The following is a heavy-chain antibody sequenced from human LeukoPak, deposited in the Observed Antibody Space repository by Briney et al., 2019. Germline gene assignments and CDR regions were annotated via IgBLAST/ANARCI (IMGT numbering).Heavy chain of an antibody. CDR1: GFTFSSYG. D-gene: IGHD2-8*01. CDR3: AKRGVCVPFYLDY. CDR2: ISYDGSNK. J-gene: IGHJ4*02. V-gene: IGHV3-30*18. Sequence: GGSLRLSCAASGFTFSSYGMHWVRQAPGKGLEWVAVISYDGSNKYYADSVKGRFTISRDNSKNTLYLQMNSLRAEDTAVYYWAKRGVCVPFYLDYGGQGTLV.